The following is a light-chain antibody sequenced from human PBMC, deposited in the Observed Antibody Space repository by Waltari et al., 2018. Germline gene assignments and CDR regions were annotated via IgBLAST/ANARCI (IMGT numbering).Light chain of an antibody. CDR3: QQYENSPLT. J-gene: IGKJ4*01. Sequence: EIVLTQSPGTLSLSPGERATLSCRATQTVSTNYLAWYQQKPGQAPRLLIHGASNRATGIPDRFSGIGSGTDFTLTISRLEPEDFGVYYCQQYENSPLTFGGGTTVEIK. CDR1: QTVSTNY. V-gene: IGKV3-20*01. CDR2: GAS.